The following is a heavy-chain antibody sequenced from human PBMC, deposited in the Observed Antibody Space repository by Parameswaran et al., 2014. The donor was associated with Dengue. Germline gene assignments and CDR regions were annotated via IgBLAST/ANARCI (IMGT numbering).Heavy chain of an antibody. CDR2: INHSGST. Sequence: ASETLSLTCAVYGGSFSGYYWSWIRQPPGKGLEWIGEINHSGSTNYNPSLKSRVTISVDTSRNQFSLKLSSVTAADTAVYYCARGHWATMVRGVIGKSFDPWGQGTLVTVSS. D-gene: IGHD3-10*01. CDR1: GGSFSGYY. J-gene: IGHJ5*02. V-gene: IGHV4-34*01. CDR3: ARGHWATMVRGVIGKSFDP.